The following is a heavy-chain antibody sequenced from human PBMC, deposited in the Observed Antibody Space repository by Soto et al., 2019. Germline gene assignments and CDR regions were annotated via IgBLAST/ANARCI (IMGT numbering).Heavy chain of an antibody. CDR2: IIPIFGTA. J-gene: IGHJ4*02. Sequence: SVKVSCKASGGTFSSYAISWVRQAPGQGLEWMGGIIPIFGTANYAQKFQGRVTITADKSTSTAYMELSSLRSEDTAVYYCASGYDSSGYIFDYWGQGTLVTVSS. CDR1: GGTFSSYA. D-gene: IGHD3-22*01. CDR3: ASGYDSSGYIFDY. V-gene: IGHV1-69*06.